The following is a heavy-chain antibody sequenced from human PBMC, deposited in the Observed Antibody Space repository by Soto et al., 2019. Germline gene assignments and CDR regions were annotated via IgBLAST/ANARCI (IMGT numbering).Heavy chain of an antibody. D-gene: IGHD3-22*01. CDR2: IYPGDSDT. CDR1: GYSFTSHW. CDR3: AKGVRNNYDSDGQGILDY. Sequence: GESLKISCKGSGYSFTSHWIAWVRQMPGNGLEWMGIIYPGDSDTRYSPSFQGQVTISADKSISTAYLQWSGLRAEDTAIYYCAKGVRNNYDSDGQGILDYWGQGTRVTVSS. J-gene: IGHJ4*02. V-gene: IGHV5-51*01.